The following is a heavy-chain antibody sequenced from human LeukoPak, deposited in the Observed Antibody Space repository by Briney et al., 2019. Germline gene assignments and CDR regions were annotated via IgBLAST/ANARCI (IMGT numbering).Heavy chain of an antibody. D-gene: IGHD3-22*01. CDR2: INPNSGGT. V-gene: IGHV1-2*02. CDR3: ARVSGAYYYDSSGYYYLPGPPSDY. J-gene: IGHJ4*02. Sequence: ASVKVSCKASGYTFTGYYMHWVRQAPGQGLEWLGWINPNSGGTNYAQKFQGRVTMTRDTSISTAYMELSRLRSDDTAVYYCARVSGAYYYDSSGYYYLPGPPSDYWGQGTLVTVSS. CDR1: GYTFTGYY.